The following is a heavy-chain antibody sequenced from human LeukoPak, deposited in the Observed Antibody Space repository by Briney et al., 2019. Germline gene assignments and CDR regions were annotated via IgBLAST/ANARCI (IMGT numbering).Heavy chain of an antibody. CDR2: IYYSGST. J-gene: IGHJ3*02. Sequence: PSETLSLTCTVSGGSISSGGYYWSWIRQHPGKGLEWIGYIYYSGSTYYNPSLKSRVTISVDTSKNQFSLKLGSVTAADTAVYYCARTTYYYDSSGYYADAFDIWGQGTMVTVSS. D-gene: IGHD3-22*01. CDR3: ARTTYYYDSSGYYADAFDI. CDR1: GGSISSGGYY. V-gene: IGHV4-31*03.